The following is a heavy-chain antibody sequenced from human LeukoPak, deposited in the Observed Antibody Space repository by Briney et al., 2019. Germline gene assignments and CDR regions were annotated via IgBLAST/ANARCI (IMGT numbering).Heavy chain of an antibody. J-gene: IGHJ4*02. V-gene: IGHV3-23*01. CDR1: GFTFSSYA. CDR3: AKGKIVLMVYATFDY. Sequence: GGSLRLSCAASGFTFSSYAMSWVRQAPGKGLEWVSAISGSGGSTYYADSVKGRFTISRDNSKNTLYLQMNSLRAEDTAVYYCAKGKIVLMVYATFDYWGQGTLVTVSS. CDR2: ISGSGGST. D-gene: IGHD2-8*01.